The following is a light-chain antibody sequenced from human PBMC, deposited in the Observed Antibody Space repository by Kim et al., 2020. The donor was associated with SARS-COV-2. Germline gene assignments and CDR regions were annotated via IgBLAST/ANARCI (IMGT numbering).Light chain of an antibody. V-gene: IGKV1-12*01. CDR2: AAS. CDR1: QHISSL. CDR3: QQDYSLPLT. Sequence: ASVGDRVTITCRASQHISSLLAWYQQRPGKAPELLIYAASTLRSGVPSRFSGSASGTDFTLTISSLQPEDFATYFCQQDYSLPLTFGGGTKVDIK. J-gene: IGKJ4*01.